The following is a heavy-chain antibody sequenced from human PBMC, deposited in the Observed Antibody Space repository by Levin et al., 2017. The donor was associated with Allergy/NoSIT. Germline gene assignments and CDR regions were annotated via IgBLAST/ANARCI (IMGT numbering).Heavy chain of an antibody. D-gene: IGHD2-15*01. CDR1: GFTFSIYY. CDR2: MNQDGSEK. V-gene: IGHV3-7*01. Sequence: ETLSLTCAASGFTFSIYYMSWVRQAPGKGLEWVASMNQDGSEKYYGDSVTGRFITSRDNAKKSLYLQMSSLRVEDTAVYYWAIVWESGYGRGGTGSPAGYGMDVWGQGTTVTVS. J-gene: IGHJ6*02. CDR3: AIVWESGYGRGGTGSPAGYGMDV.